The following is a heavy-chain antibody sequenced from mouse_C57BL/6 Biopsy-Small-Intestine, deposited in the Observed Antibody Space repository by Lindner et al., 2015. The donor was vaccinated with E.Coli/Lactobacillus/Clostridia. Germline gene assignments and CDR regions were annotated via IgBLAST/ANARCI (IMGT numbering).Heavy chain of an antibody. V-gene: IGHV1S135*01. CDR1: GFSFTGYN. J-gene: IGHJ3*01. CDR3: LPSFAY. Sequence: VQLQESGPELVKPGASVKMSCKASGFSFTGYNMHWVKESHGKSLEWIGYIGPYNGVTNYNQNFKDKATLTVDKSSNTAYMQLNTLTSEDSAVYFCLPSFAYWGQGTLVTVSA. CDR2: IGPYNGVT.